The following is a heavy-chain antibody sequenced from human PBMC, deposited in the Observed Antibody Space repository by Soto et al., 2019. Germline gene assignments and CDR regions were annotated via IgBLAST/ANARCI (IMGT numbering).Heavy chain of an antibody. V-gene: IGHV4-31*03. CDR1: GDSISRGFYY. D-gene: IGHD6-19*01. CDR3: ARLAVAGYYFDY. Sequence: SETLSLTCTVSGDSISRGFYYWSWIRQHPGKGLEWIGNIYHTGSTDFNPSLKSRLTMSVDTSKNQFSLRLTSVTAADTAVYYCARLAVAGYYFDYWGQGTLVTVSS. CDR2: IYHTGST. J-gene: IGHJ4*02.